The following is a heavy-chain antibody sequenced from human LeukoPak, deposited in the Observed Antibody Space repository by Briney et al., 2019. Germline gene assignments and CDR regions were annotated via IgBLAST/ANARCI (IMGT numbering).Heavy chain of an antibody. CDR1: GFTFSSYW. CDR2: INSDGSST. CDR3: AVGPLGDPYCSGGSCYFGMLGY. D-gene: IGHD2-15*01. J-gene: IGHJ4*02. V-gene: IGHV3-74*01. Sequence: PGGSLRLSCAAYGFTFSSYWMHWVRQAPGKGLVWVSRINSDGSSTSYADSVKGRFTISRDNSKNTLYLQMNSLRAEDTAVYYCAVGPLGDPYCSGGSCYFGMLGYWGQGTLVTVSS.